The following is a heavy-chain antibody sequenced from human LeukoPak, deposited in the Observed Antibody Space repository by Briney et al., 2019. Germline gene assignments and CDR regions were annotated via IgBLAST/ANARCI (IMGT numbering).Heavy chain of an antibody. CDR3: ARARDYYGSGNFYYFDY. CDR2: LYSTVST. D-gene: IGHD3-10*01. V-gene: IGHV4-61*02. Sequence: SETLSLTCTVSGGSISSGSYYWSWIRQPAGKGLGWIGRLYSTVSTNYNPSLKSRVTMSVDTSKNQFSLHLSSVTAADTAVYYCARARDYYGSGNFYYFDYWGQGTLVTVSS. CDR1: GGSISSGSYY. J-gene: IGHJ4*02.